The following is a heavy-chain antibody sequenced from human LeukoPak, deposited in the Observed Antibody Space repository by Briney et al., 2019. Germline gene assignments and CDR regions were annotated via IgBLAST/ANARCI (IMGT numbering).Heavy chain of an antibody. Sequence: SETLSLTCAVYGGSFSGYYWSWIRQPPGKGLEWIGEINHSGSTNYNPSLKSRVTISVDTSKNQFSLRLSFVTAADTAVYYCARAYFVDRRWFDPWGQGTLVTVSS. J-gene: IGHJ5*02. CDR2: INHSGST. D-gene: IGHD3-10*01. CDR3: ARAYFVDRRWFDP. V-gene: IGHV4-34*01. CDR1: GGSFSGYY.